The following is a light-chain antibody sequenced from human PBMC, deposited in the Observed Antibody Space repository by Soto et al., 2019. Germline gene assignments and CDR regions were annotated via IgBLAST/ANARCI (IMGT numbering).Light chain of an antibody. Sequence: QSALTQPASVSGSPGQSITISCTGTSSDVGGYNYVSWYLQHPGKAPKLMIYDVDNRPSGVSNRFSGSKSGNTASLTISGLQPEDEADYYCSSYTSSSTVLFGGGTQLTVL. CDR2: DVD. J-gene: IGLJ2*01. V-gene: IGLV2-14*01. CDR3: SSYTSSSTVL. CDR1: SSDVGGYNY.